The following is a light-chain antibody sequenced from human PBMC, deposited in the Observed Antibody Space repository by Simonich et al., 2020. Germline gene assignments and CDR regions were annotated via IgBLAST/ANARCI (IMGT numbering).Light chain of an antibody. V-gene: IGKV4-1*01. CDR1: QSVLYSSNNNNY. J-gene: IGKJ1*01. CDR2: CAS. Sequence: DIVMTKAPDSLAVSLGVRATINCKSSQSVLYSSNNNNYLAWYQQKPGQTPNLLIYCASTREPAVPDRCSGSGSGTDFPLTISSLQAEDVAVYYCQQYYSTPTFGQGTKVEIK. CDR3: QQYYSTPT.